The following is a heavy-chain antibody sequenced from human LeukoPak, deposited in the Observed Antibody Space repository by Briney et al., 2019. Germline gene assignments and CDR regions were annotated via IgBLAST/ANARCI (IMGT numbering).Heavy chain of an antibody. D-gene: IGHD4-17*01. CDR3: ARESTVTTGSDWFDP. V-gene: IGHV4-30-2*01. CDR1: GGSISSGGYS. Sequence: SETLSLTCAVSGGSISSGGYSWSWIRQPPGKGLEWIGHIYHSGSTNYNPSLKSRVTISVDTSKNQFSLKLSSVTAADTAVYYCARESTVTTGSDWFDPWGQGTLVTVSS. J-gene: IGHJ5*02. CDR2: IYHSGST.